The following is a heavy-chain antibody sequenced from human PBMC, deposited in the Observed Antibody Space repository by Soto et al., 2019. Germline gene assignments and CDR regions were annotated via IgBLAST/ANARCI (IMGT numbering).Heavy chain of an antibody. J-gene: IGHJ4*01. D-gene: IGHD4-17*01. CDR1: GYTFTYYE. V-gene: IGHV1-18*04. CDR2: ISAYSGNT. CDR3: ARVVKAGDYGDYGRYYFDY. Sequence: QVHLMQSGAEVKKPGASVKVSCKASGYTFTYYEITWVRQAPGQGLEWMGWISAYSGNTNYAQKLQGRLTMTTDTSTNTAYMELRSLRSDDTAVYYCARVVKAGDYGDYGRYYFDYWGHGTLVTVSS.